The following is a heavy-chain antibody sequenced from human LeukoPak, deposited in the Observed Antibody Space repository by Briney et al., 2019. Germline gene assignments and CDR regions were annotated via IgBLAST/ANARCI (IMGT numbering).Heavy chain of an antibody. V-gene: IGHV3-30*01. D-gene: IGHD3-22*01. J-gene: IGHJ4*02. CDR2: ISYDGSNK. CDR1: GFTFSSYA. Sequence: PGRSLRLSCAASGFTFSSYAMHWVRQAPGKGLEWVAVISYDGSNKYYADSVKGRFTISRDNSKNTLYLQMNSLRAEDTAVYYCARGYYYDSREPGYFDYWGQGTLVTVSS. CDR3: ARGYYYDSREPGYFDY.